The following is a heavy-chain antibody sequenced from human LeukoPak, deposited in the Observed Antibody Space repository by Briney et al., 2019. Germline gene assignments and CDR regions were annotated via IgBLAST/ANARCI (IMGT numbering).Heavy chain of an antibody. Sequence: GGSLRLSCATSAFTFSSYAMYWVRQAPGKGLEWVAGISYDGSNEYSADSVKGRFTISRDNSKNTLYLQMNSLRAEDTAVYYCAKGQNYYDGSGYYSTDYWGQGTPVTVSS. V-gene: IGHV3-30*18. J-gene: IGHJ4*02. CDR3: AKGQNYYDGSGYYSTDY. CDR1: AFTFSSYA. D-gene: IGHD3-22*01. CDR2: ISYDGSNE.